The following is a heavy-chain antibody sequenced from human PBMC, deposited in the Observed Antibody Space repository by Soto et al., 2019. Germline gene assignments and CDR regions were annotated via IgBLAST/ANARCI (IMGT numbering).Heavy chain of an antibody. CDR3: VKWHTSNFDSLPFTGFDF. CDR2: MSGDGRT. V-gene: IGHV3-23*01. Sequence: GGSLRLSCVGSGFTFSDSVMAWVRQAPGKGLEWLSVMSGDGRTRYALSVTGRFTISRDNSKNTLYLQMRSLRAEDAADYYCVKWHTSNFDSLPFTGFDFWFQGTQVTVSS. J-gene: IGHJ4*02. CDR1: GFTFSDSV. D-gene: IGHD3-22*01.